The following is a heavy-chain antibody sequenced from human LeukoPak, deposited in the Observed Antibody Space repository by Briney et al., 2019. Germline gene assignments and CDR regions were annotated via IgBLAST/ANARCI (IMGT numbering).Heavy chain of an antibody. CDR3: ARVGDSSGYYYLFPYYLDY. Sequence: SETLSLTCSVSGGSISSSSYYWDWIRQPPGKGLEWIGSIYYSGSTYYNPSLKSRVTISVDTSKNQFSLKLSSVTAADTAVYYCARVGDSSGYYYLFPYYLDYWGQGTLVTVSS. V-gene: IGHV4-39*07. CDR1: GGSISSSSYY. D-gene: IGHD3-22*01. CDR2: IYYSGST. J-gene: IGHJ4*02.